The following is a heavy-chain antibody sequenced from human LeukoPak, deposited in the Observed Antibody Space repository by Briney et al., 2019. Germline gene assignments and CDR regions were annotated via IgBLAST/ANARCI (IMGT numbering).Heavy chain of an antibody. CDR3: AKEAESSGGVDY. D-gene: IGHD3-22*01. CDR1: GFTFDDYA. CDR2: ISGDGGST. J-gene: IGHJ4*02. Sequence: GGSLRLSCAASGFTFDDYAMHWVRQAPGKGLEWVSLISGDGGSTYYADSVKGRFTISIDNSKNSLYLQMNSLRTDDTALYYCAKEAESSGGVDYWGQGTLVTVSS. V-gene: IGHV3-43*02.